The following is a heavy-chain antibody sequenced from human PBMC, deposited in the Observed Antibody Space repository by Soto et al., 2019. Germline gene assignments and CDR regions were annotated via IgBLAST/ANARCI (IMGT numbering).Heavy chain of an antibody. CDR3: ARRRSRYDFWSGPTTLYGMDV. J-gene: IGHJ6*02. Sequence: SETLSLTCTVSGGSISSSSYYWGWIRQPPGKGLEWIGSIYYSGSTYYNPSLKSRVTISVDTSKNQFSLKLSSVTAADTAVYYCARRRSRYDFWSGPTTLYGMDVWGQGTTVTVSS. CDR2: IYYSGST. CDR1: GGSISSSSYY. D-gene: IGHD3-3*01. V-gene: IGHV4-39*01.